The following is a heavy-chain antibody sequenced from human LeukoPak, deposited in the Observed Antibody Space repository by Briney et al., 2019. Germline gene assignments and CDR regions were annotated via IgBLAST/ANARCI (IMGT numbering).Heavy chain of an antibody. V-gene: IGHV3-74*01. CDR1: GFTFSDYW. CDR2: IKTDGRST. CDR3: AKDKATVAAKGPFDY. J-gene: IGHJ4*02. D-gene: IGHD2-15*01. Sequence: GGSLRLSCAASGFTFSDYWMHWVRQAPGKGLVWVSRIKTDGRSTNYADSVKGRFTISRDNAKNTLYLQMNSLRAEDTAVYYCAKDKATVAAKGPFDYWGQGTLVTVSS.